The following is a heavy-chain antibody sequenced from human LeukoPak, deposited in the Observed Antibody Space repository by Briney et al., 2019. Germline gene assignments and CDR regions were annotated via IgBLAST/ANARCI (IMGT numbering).Heavy chain of an antibody. J-gene: IGHJ4*02. V-gene: IGHV4-4*07. CDR2: VYTSDST. Sequence: SETLSLTCTVSGGSISSYYWSWIRQPAGKGLVWIGRVYTSDSTNYNPSLKSRVTMSVDTSKNQFSLKLNSVTAADTAVYYCARETNSSSWRALDYWGQGTLVTVSS. D-gene: IGHD6-13*01. CDR1: GGSISSYY. CDR3: ARETNSSSWRALDY.